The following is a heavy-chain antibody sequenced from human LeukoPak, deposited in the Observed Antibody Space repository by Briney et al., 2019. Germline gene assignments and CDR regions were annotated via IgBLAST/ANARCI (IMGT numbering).Heavy chain of an antibody. CDR3: AREPLGYCGGGSCHATY. J-gene: IGHJ4*02. CDR1: GFPFNSFW. CDR2: IDSDGSTT. D-gene: IGHD2-15*01. V-gene: IGHV3-74*01. Sequence: GGSLRLSCAASGFPFNSFWMHWVRQAPGKGLVWVSRIDSDGSTTYYADFVKGRFTISRDNAKNTLYLQMNSLRAEDTAIYYCAREPLGYCGGGSCHATYWGQGTLVTVSS.